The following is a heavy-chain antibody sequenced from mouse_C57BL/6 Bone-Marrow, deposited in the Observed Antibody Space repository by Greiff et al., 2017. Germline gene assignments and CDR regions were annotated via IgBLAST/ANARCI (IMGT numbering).Heavy chain of an antibody. Sequence: VQLQQPGAELVKPGASVKMSCKASGYTFTSYWITWVKQRPGQGLEWIGDIYPGSGSTNYNEKFKSKATLTVDTSSSTAYMQLSSLTSEDSAVYCCASALDGYLSYAMDYWGQGTSVTVSS. J-gene: IGHJ4*01. CDR1: GYTFTSYW. V-gene: IGHV1-55*01. CDR2: IYPGSGST. CDR3: ASALDGYLSYAMDY. D-gene: IGHD2-3*01.